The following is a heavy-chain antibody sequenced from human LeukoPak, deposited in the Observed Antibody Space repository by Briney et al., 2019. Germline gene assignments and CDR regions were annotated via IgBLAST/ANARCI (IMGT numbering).Heavy chain of an antibody. D-gene: IGHD4-23*01. Sequence: GGSLRLSCAASGFTFSNYWMIWVRQSPGKGLQWVANIRPDGIGAEYIESLRGRFTVSRDNAKNSVYLQMSSLRAEDTGTYYCARALVRGNSEFGYWGQGTLVTVSS. CDR1: GFTFSNYW. CDR2: IRPDGIGA. CDR3: ARALVRGNSEFGY. J-gene: IGHJ4*02. V-gene: IGHV3-7*01.